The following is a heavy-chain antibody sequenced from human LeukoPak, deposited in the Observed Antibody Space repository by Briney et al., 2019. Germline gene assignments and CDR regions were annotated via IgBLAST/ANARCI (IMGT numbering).Heavy chain of an antibody. V-gene: IGHV4-34*01. J-gene: IGHJ4*02. CDR2: INHSGST. CDR3: ARENTVYNSSGDFDY. CDR1: GGSFSGYY. Sequence: PSETLSLTCAVYGGSFSGYYWSWIRQPPGKGLEWIGEINHSGSTNYNPSLKSRVTISVDTSKNQFSLKLSSVTAADTAVYYCARENTVYNSSGDFDYWGQGTLVTVSS. D-gene: IGHD6-13*01.